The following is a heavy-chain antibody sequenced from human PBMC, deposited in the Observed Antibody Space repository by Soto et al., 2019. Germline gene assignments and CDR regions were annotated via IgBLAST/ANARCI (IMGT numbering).Heavy chain of an antibody. J-gene: IGHJ6*02. CDR2: IYYSGST. CDR3: ACIFSGGYGYGFYYYGMDV. V-gene: IGHV4-39*01. D-gene: IGHD5-18*01. CDR1: GSYISSSSYY. Sequence: PSETLSLTCTITGSYISSSSYYWGWIRQPTGKGLEWIGSIYYSGSTYYNPSLKSRVTISVDTSKNQFSLKLSSVTAADTAVYYCACIFSGGYGYGFYYYGMDVWGQGTTVT.